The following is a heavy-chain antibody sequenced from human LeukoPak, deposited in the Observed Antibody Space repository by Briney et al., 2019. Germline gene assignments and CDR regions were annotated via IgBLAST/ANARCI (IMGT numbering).Heavy chain of an antibody. V-gene: IGHV1-46*01. J-gene: IGHJ4*02. CDR1: GYTFTTYY. Sequence: ASVKVSCKASGYTFTTYYMHWVRQAPGQGLEWMGIINPSGGSTTYAQNFQGRVTMTRDTSTSAVYMEVSSLRSEDTAVYYCATGTNWNYDYWGQGTLVTVSS. D-gene: IGHD1-7*01. CDR3: ATGTNWNYDY. CDR2: INPSGGST.